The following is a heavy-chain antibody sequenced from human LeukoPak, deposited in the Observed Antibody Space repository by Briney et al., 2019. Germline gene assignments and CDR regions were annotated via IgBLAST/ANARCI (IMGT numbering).Heavy chain of an antibody. J-gene: IGHJ5*02. CDR2: IRYDGSNK. D-gene: IGHD1-26*01. Sequence: PGGSLRLSCAASGFKLSSYGMHWVRQAPGKGLEWVAFIRYDGSNKYYADSVKGRFTISRDNSKNTLYLQMNSLRAEDTAVYYCAKDLSGSYSNGFDPWGQGTLVTVSS. CDR1: GFKLSSYG. CDR3: AKDLSGSYSNGFDP. V-gene: IGHV3-30*02.